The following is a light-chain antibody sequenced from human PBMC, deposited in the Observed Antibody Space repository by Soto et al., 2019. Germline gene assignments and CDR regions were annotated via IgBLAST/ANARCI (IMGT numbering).Light chain of an antibody. V-gene: IGKV3-20*01. Sequence: EIVLTQSPGTLSLSPGEIATLSCRASQSVSSSYLAWYQQKPGQAPRLLIYGASSRATSIPDRFSGSGSGTDFTLTISRLEPEDFAVYYCHQYDSSPLTFGGGTKVEIK. CDR1: QSVSSSY. CDR2: GAS. J-gene: IGKJ4*01. CDR3: HQYDSSPLT.